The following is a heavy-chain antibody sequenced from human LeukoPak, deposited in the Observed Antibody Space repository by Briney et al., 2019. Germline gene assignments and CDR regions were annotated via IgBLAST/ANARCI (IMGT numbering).Heavy chain of an antibody. CDR3: ARDSSGWYRWFDP. D-gene: IGHD6-19*01. V-gene: IGHV4-59*01. CDR2: IYYSGRT. J-gene: IGHJ5*02. Sequence: PSETLSLTCTVSGGSISGYYWSWIRQPPGKGLEWIGYIYYSGRTSYNPSLKSRVTISVDTSKNQFSLKLSSVTAADTAVYYCARDSSGWYRWFDPWGQGTLVTVSS. CDR1: GGSISGYY.